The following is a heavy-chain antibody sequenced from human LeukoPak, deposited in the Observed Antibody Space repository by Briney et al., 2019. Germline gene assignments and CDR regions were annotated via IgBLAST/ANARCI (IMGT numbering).Heavy chain of an antibody. CDR2: IYSGSST. J-gene: IGHJ4*02. CDR1: GFTVSSNY. V-gene: IGHV3-66*02. D-gene: IGHD5-24*01. CDR3: AREGKMAPTRYFDY. Sequence: GGSLRLSCAASGFTVSSNYMSWVRQAPGKGLEWVSVIYSGSSTYYADSVKGRFTISRDNSKNTLYLQMNSLRAEDTAVYYCAREGKMAPTRYFDYWGQGTLVTVSS.